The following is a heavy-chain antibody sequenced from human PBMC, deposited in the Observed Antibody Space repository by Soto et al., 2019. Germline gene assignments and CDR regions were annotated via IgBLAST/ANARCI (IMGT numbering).Heavy chain of an antibody. Sequence: PSETLSLTCTVSGGSISSGDYYWSWIRQPPGKGLEWIGYIYYSGSTYYNPSLKSRVTISVDTSKNQFSLKLSSVTAADTAVYYCAREYYDYVWGRCNWFAPWGQGTLVT. D-gene: IGHD3-16*01. J-gene: IGHJ5*02. CDR2: IYYSGST. CDR1: GGSISSGDYY. V-gene: IGHV4-30-4*01. CDR3: AREYYDYVWGRCNWFAP.